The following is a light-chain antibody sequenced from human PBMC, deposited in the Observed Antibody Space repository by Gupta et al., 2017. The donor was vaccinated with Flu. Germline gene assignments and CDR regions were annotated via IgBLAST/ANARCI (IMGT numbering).Light chain of an antibody. CDR3: SSYAGSNDSLYV. Sequence: QSALTQPPSASGSPGQSVTISCTGTSSDVGGYNYVSWYQLHPGKAPKLIIYEVTKRPSGVPDRFSGSKSGNTASLTVSGLQADDEADYYCSSYAGSNDSLYVFGTGTKVTVL. J-gene: IGLJ1*01. CDR1: SSDVGGYNY. CDR2: EVT. V-gene: IGLV2-8*01.